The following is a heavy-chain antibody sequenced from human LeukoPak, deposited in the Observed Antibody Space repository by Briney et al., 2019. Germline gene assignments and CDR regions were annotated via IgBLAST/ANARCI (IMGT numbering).Heavy chain of an antibody. CDR1: GYSISSGYY. V-gene: IGHV4-38-2*01. J-gene: IGHJ2*01. D-gene: IGHD3-22*01. Sequence: SETLSLTCAVSGYSISSGYYWGWIRKPPGKGLEWIGSMYHSGSTYYNPSLKSRVTISVDTSKNQFSLKLSSVTAADTAVYYCARLKRGYYDSSAYLSNWYFDLWGRGTLVTVSS. CDR2: MYHSGST. CDR3: ARLKRGYYDSSAYLSNWYFDL.